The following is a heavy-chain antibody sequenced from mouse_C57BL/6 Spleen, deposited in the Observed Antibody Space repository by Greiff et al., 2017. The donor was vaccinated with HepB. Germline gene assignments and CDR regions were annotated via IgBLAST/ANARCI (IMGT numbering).Heavy chain of an antibody. V-gene: IGHV1-69*01. J-gene: IGHJ2*01. Sequence: QVQLQQSGAELVMPGASVKLSCKASGYTFTSYWMHWVKQRPGQGLEWIGEIDPSDSYTNYNQKFKGKSTLTVDKSSSTAYMQLSSLTSEDSAVYYCARSGTVVAPFDYWGQGTTLTVSS. CDR2: IDPSDSYT. CDR3: ARSGTVVAPFDY. D-gene: IGHD1-1*01. CDR1: GYTFTSYW.